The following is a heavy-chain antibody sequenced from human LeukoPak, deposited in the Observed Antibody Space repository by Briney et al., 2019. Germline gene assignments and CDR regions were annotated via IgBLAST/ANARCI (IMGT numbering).Heavy chain of an antibody. V-gene: IGHV3-23*01. Sequence: GGSLRLSCAASGFTFSSYAMSWVRQAPGKGLKWVSAISGSGGSTYYADSVKGRFTISRDNSKNTLYLQMNSLRAEDTAVYYCAKGVGSSWYAFDYWGQGTLVTVSS. D-gene: IGHD6-13*01. CDR1: GFTFSSYA. CDR2: ISGSGGST. J-gene: IGHJ4*02. CDR3: AKGVGSSWYAFDY.